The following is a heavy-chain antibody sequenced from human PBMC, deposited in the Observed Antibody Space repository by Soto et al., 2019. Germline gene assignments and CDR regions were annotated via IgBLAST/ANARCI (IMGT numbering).Heavy chain of an antibody. CDR1: GFTFSSHW. V-gene: IGHV3-74*01. CDR2: IDTEGGTI. Sequence: EVQLVESGGGLVQPGGSLTLSCAASGFTFSSHWMNWVRQAPGKGLMWVSRIDTEGGTIDYADSVEGRFTISRDNVKKMLYRQMSSLRPDDTAVYYCARNNWGIDFWGQGVLVTVSS. CDR3: ARNNWGIDF. D-gene: IGHD7-27*01. J-gene: IGHJ4*02.